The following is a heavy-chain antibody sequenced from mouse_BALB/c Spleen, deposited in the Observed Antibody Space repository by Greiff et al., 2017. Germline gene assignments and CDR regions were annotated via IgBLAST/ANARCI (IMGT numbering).Heavy chain of an antibody. V-gene: IGHV3-8*02. Sequence: VHVKQSGPSLVKPSQTLSLTCSVTGDSITSGYWNWIRKFPGNKLEYMGYISYSGSTYYNPSLKSRISITRDTSKNQYYLQLNSVTTEDTATYYCASMITRYYAMDYWGQGTSVTVSS. CDR1: GDSITSGY. CDR2: ISYSGST. D-gene: IGHD2-4*01. J-gene: IGHJ4*01. CDR3: ASMITRYYAMDY.